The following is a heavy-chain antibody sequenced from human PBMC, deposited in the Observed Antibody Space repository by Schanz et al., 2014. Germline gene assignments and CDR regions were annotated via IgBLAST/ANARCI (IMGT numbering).Heavy chain of an antibody. CDR2: INHSGST. CDR3: ARGHDYFWGSYRRSPWGYFDL. Sequence: QLHLQESGPGLLKPSETLSLTCAVYGGSFSDYYWSWIRQPPGKGLEWIGEINHSGSTNYNPSLKSQFTISLDPSKNQFSLKLSSVTAADTAVYYCARGHDYFWGSYRRSPWGYFDLWGRGSLVTVSS. V-gene: IGHV4-34*01. D-gene: IGHD3-16*02. CDR1: GGSFSDYY. J-gene: IGHJ2*01.